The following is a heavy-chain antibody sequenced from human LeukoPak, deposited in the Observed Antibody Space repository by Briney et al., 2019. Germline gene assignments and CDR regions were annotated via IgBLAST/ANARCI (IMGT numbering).Heavy chain of an antibody. CDR2: INHSGST. CDR1: GGSFSGYY. D-gene: IGHD5-18*01. Sequence: SETLSLTCAVYGGSFSGYYWGWIRQPPGKGLEWIGEINHSGSTNYNPSLKSRVTISVDTSKNQFSLKLSSVTAADTAVYYCARGLRYLAAMAFFDYSGQGTLVSVSS. V-gene: IGHV4-34*01. J-gene: IGHJ4*02. CDR3: ARGLRYLAAMAFFDY.